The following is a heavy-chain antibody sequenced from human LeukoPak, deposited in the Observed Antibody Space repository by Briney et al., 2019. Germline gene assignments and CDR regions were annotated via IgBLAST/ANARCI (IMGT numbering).Heavy chain of an antibody. CDR2: IFHTGTT. D-gene: IGHD2-21*01. CDR1: GGSISTYY. V-gene: IGHV4-59*08. CDR3: ARTYCGTNACPFDH. J-gene: IGHJ4*02. Sequence: SETLSLTCTVSGGSISTYYWSWIRQPPGKGLECLGFIFHTGTTNYNPPLKSRVTISVDTSKNQFSLKLSSVTATDTAIYYCARTYCGTNACPFDHWGQGNLVTVSS.